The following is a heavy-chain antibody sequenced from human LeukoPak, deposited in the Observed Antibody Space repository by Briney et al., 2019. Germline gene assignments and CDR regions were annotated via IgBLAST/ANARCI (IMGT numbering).Heavy chain of an antibody. J-gene: IGHJ4*02. V-gene: IGHV3-66*01. CDR2: IYTDGRT. CDR3: ASSKVLRYFDWLLPPWHY. Sequence: GGSLRLSCAASGFTVSSNYMGWVRQAPGKGLEWVSVIYTDGRTYSADSMKGRFTLSRDNSKNTLYPQMNSLRAEDTAVYYCASSKVLRYFDWLLPPWHYWGQGTLVTVSS. D-gene: IGHD3-9*01. CDR1: GFTVSSNY.